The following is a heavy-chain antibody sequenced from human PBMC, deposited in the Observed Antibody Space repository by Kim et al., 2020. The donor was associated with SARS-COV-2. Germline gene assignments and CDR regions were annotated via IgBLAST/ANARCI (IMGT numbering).Heavy chain of an antibody. CDR3: AKVRGYCDSDNCHYYYY. V-gene: IGHV3-23*01. J-gene: IGHJ6*01. Sequence: GGSLRLSCATSGFSFSDYSMTWVRQTPGKGLEWVSTINGRGGVTYYVDSMKGRFTISRDKAKYSLFLQMNSLRADDPAVYFCAKVRGYCDSDNCHYYYY. D-gene: IGHD1-1*01. CDR1: GFSFSDYS. CDR2: INGRGGVT.